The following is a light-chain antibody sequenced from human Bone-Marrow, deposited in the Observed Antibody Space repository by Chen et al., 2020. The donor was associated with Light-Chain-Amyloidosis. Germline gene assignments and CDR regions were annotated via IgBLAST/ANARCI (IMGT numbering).Light chain of an antibody. CDR2: ATS. CDR1: QDIGDH. J-gene: IGKJ3*01. V-gene: IGKV1-9*01. Sequence: DIQLPQSPSFLSASVGDRVTITCRASQDIGDHLAWVQQTPGKAPKLLNYATSTLQTVVPSRFSGGGSGPQFTLTSSSLQPEDFATYYCQHLNSYLFTFGPGTNV. CDR3: QHLNSYLFT.